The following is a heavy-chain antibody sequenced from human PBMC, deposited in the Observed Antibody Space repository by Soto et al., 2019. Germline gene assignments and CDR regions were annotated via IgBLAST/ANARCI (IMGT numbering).Heavy chain of an antibody. CDR1: GFIFSSCG. Sequence: PGGSLRLSCAASGFIFSSCGMNWVRQAPGKGLEWVSYIGSANNILYADSVKGRFTISRDNSKNTLYLDINNVTPEDTAVYYCAKEVLAAGKGWFDPWAKGTLVTVYS. CDR2: IGSANNI. CDR3: AKEVLAAGKGWFDP. J-gene: IGHJ5*02. V-gene: IGHV3-48*01. D-gene: IGHD6-25*01.